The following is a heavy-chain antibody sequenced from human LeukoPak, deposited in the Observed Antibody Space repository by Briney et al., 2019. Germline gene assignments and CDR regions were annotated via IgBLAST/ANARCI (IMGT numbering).Heavy chain of an antibody. CDR3: ARDILTGPYFDY. CDR2: ISSSSSYT. J-gene: IGHJ4*02. Sequence: GGSLRLSCAASGFTFSDYYMSWIRQAPGKGLEWVSYISSSSSYTNYADSVKGRFTISRDNAKNSLYLQMNSLRAEVTAVYYCARDILTGPYFDYWGQGTLVTVSS. D-gene: IGHD3-9*01. CDR1: GFTFSDYY. V-gene: IGHV3-11*06.